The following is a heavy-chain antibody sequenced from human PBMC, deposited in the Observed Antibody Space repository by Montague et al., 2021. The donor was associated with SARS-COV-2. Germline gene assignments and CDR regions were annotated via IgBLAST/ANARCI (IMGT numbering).Heavy chain of an antibody. V-gene: IGHV4-39*01. Sequence: SETLSLTCTVSGGSISSSSYYWGWIRQPPGKGLEWIGSIYYSGSTYYNPSLKSRVTIPVDTSKNQFSLKLSSVTVADTAVYYCARGVPLGYDFWSGYPEIGDFDYWGQGTLVTVSS. CDR1: GGSISSSSYY. D-gene: IGHD3-3*01. CDR2: IYYSGST. CDR3: ARGVPLGYDFWSGYPEIGDFDY. J-gene: IGHJ4*02.